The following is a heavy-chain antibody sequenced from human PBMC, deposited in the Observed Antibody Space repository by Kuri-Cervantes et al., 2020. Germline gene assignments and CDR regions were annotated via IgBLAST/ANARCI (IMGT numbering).Heavy chain of an antibody. Sequence: SVKVSCKASGGTFSSYAISWVRQAPGQGLEWMGGIIPIFGTANYAQKLQGRVTITTDESTGTAYMELSSLRSEDTAVYYCARSGHTRSPHHYMDVWGKGTTVTVSS. V-gene: IGHV1-69*05. CDR1: GGTFSSYA. CDR2: IIPIFGTA. D-gene: IGHD1-26*01. CDR3: ARSGHTRSPHHYMDV. J-gene: IGHJ6*03.